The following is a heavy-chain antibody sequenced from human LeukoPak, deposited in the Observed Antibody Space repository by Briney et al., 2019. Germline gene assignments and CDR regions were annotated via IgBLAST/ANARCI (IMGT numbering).Heavy chain of an antibody. V-gene: IGHV4-59*01. CDR3: ARYTSSWHNFDS. D-gene: IGHD6-13*01. CDR2: FYYSGST. Sequence: PSETLSLTCTVSGDSLSSYYWSWIRQSPGKGLEWIGYFYYSGSTKYNPSLKSRITISGDTSKNQFSLKLTSVTTADTAVYFCARYTSSWHNFDSWGQGTLVTVSS. J-gene: IGHJ4*02. CDR1: GDSLSSYY.